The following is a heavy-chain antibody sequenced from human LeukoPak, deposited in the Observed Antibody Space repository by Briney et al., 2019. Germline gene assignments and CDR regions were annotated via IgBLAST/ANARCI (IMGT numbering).Heavy chain of an antibody. D-gene: IGHD3-10*01. CDR2: IYYSGST. CDR1: GGSISSSSYY. Sequence: SETLSLTCTVSGGSISSSSYYWGWIRQPPGKGLEWIGSIYYSGSTYYNPSLKSRVTISVDTSKNQFSLKLSSVTAADTAVHYCPRHRGDYGSAALDYWGQGTLVTVSS. CDR3: PRHRGDYGSAALDY. J-gene: IGHJ4*02. V-gene: IGHV4-39*01.